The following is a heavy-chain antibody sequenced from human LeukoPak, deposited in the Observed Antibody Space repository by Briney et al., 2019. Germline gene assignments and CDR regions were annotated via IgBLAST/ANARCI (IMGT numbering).Heavy chain of an antibody. Sequence: ASVKVSCTASGYTFSNYDINWVRQAPGQGLEWMGGIIPIFGTANYAQKFQGRVTITADESTSTAYMELSSLRSEDTAVYYCARGATYSSSSDNWFDPWGQGTLVTVSS. J-gene: IGHJ5*02. CDR3: ARGATYSSSSDNWFDP. V-gene: IGHV1-69*13. D-gene: IGHD6-6*01. CDR2: IIPIFGTA. CDR1: GYTFSNYD.